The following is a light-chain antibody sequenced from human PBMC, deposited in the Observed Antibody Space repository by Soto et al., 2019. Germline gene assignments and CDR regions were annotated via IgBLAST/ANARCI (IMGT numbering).Light chain of an antibody. CDR3: TSYAGGNNV. CDR1: SSDVGGYNY. J-gene: IGLJ1*01. Sequence: QPVLTQPPSASGSPGQSVTISCTGTSSDVGGYNYVSWYQQHPGKVPKLMVYEVNKRPSGVPDRFSGSKSGNTASLTVSGLQDEDEADYYCTSYAGGNNVFGTGTKLTVL. CDR2: EVN. V-gene: IGLV2-8*01.